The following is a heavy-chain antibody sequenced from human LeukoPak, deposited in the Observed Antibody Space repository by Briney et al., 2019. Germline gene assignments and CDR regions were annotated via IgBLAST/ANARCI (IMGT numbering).Heavy chain of an antibody. CDR2: ITPIFGTA. V-gene: IGHV1-69*06. CDR1: GGTFSSYA. Sequence: SVKVSCKASGGTFSSYAISWVRQAPGQGLEWMGGITPIFGTANYAQKFQGRVTITADKSTSTAYMELSSLRSEDTAVYYCARGVVAATLMEYYYYGMDVWGKGTTVTVSS. CDR3: ARGVVAATLMEYYYYGMDV. J-gene: IGHJ6*04. D-gene: IGHD2-15*01.